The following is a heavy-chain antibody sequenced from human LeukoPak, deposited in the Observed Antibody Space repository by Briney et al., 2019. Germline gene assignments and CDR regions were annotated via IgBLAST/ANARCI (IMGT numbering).Heavy chain of an antibody. Sequence: ASVKVSCKASGYTFNTYAMNWVRQAPGQGLEWMGWINTNTGKPTYVQGFRGRFEFSLDTSVSTAYLEISSLKTEDTAVYYCARSGADNWNYEFDYWGQGTLVTVSS. J-gene: IGHJ4*02. V-gene: IGHV7-4-1*02. CDR1: GYTFNTYA. CDR3: ARSGADNWNYEFDY. CDR2: INTNTGKP. D-gene: IGHD1-7*01.